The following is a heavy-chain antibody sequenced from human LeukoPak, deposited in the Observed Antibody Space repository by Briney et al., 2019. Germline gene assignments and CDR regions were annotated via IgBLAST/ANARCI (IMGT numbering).Heavy chain of an antibody. CDR1: GFTFDDYT. CDR2: ITWDGRST. Sequence: GGSLRLSCAASGFTFDDYTMHWVRQAPGKSLEWVSLITWDGRSTYYADSVRGRFTISRDNSKNSLYLQMNSLRAEDTAVYYCARFALKTPPTDWGQGTLVTVSS. D-gene: IGHD5-24*01. V-gene: IGHV3-43*01. CDR3: ARFALKTPPTD. J-gene: IGHJ4*02.